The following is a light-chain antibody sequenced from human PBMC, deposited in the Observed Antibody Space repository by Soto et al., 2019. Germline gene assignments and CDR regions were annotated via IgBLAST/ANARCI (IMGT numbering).Light chain of an antibody. CDR3: QRYDSSSLT. Sequence: EIVLTQSPGTLSLSPGERATLSCRASQSITGRYLDWYQQKPGQAPRLLIYGVSSRATGIPDRFSGSGSGTDFTLTISRVEPEDFAVYYCQRYDSSSLTFGGGTKVDIK. V-gene: IGKV3-20*01. CDR1: QSITGRY. CDR2: GVS. J-gene: IGKJ4*01.